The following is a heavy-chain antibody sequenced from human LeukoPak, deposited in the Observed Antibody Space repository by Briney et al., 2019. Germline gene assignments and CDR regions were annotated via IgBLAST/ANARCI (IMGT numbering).Heavy chain of an antibody. V-gene: IGHV4-39*01. D-gene: IGHD4-23*01. Sequence: SETLALTCTVSGDSVRSGGFYWSWIRQPPGKGLEWIGSIYYSGSTYYNPSLKSRVTISVDTSKNQFSLKLSSVTAADTAVYYRARLVTHHWGQGTLVTVSS. CDR2: IYYSGST. J-gene: IGHJ5*02. CDR1: GDSVRSGGFY. CDR3: ARLVTHH.